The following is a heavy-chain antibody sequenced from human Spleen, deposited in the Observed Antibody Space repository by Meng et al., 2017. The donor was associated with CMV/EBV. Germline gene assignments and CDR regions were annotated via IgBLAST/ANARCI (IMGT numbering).Heavy chain of an antibody. CDR2: INPSNDTT. Sequence: ASGYTFTSYFIHWVRRAPGQGLEWMGIINPSNDTTTYAQNFQGRVTMTRDTSTSTVYMELSSLRSEDTAVYYCARTGGNSLYNWFDPWGQGTLVTVSS. CDR1: GYTFTSYF. D-gene: IGHD4-23*01. J-gene: IGHJ5*02. V-gene: IGHV1-46*01. CDR3: ARTGGNSLYNWFDP.